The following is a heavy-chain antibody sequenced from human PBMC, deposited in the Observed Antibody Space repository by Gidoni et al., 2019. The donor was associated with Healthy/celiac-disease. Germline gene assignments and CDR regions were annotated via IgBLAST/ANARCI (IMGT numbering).Heavy chain of an antibody. V-gene: IGHV3-48*01. D-gene: IGHD3-22*01. CDR2: ISSSSSTI. Sequence: EVQLVESGGGLVQPGGSLRLSCAASGFTFSSYSMNWVRQAPGKGLEWVSYISSSSSTIYYADSVKGRFTISRDNAKNSLYLQMNSLRAEDTAVYYCARDTPHKSMIPYYYGMDVWGQGTTVTVSS. CDR1: GFTFSSYS. CDR3: ARDTPHKSMIPYYYGMDV. J-gene: IGHJ6*02.